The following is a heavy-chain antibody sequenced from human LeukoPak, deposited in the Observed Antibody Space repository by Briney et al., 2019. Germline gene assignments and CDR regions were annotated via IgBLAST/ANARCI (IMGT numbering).Heavy chain of an antibody. CDR1: GYTFTGYY. J-gene: IGHJ4*02. Sequence: ASVKVSCKASGYTFTGYYLHWVRQAPGQGLEWMGWINPNSGGTNYAQNFQGRVTMTRDTSISTAYMELSRLRSDDTAVYYCARTLFGELGLFDYWGQGTLVTVSS. CDR3: ARTLFGELGLFDY. CDR2: INPNSGGT. V-gene: IGHV1-2*02. D-gene: IGHD3-10*02.